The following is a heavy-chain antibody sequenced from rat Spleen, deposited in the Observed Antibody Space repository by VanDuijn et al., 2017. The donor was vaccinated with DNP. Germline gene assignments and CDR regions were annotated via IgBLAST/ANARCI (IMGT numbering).Heavy chain of an antibody. D-gene: IGHD1-4*01. CDR1: GYSITSSYR. CDR2: VTSAGNT. CDR3: ARWPGYNPPYAMDA. J-gene: IGHJ4*01. Sequence: EVQLQESGPGLVKPSQSLSLTCSVTGYSITSSYRWSWIRKFPGNKLEWMGSVTSAGNTNYNPSLRSRISITRDTAKNQFFLQVNSGTTDDTATYYCARWPGYNPPYAMDAWGQGTSVTVSS. V-gene: IGHV3-3*01.